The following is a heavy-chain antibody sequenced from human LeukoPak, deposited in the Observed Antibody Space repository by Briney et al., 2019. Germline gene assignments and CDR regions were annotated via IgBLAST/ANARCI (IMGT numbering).Heavy chain of an antibody. V-gene: IGHV3-21*01. CDR1: GFSFSSYN. CDR3: ARDPYSGTYGDTYYYYMDV. D-gene: IGHD1-26*01. J-gene: IGHJ6*03. CDR2: ITSSSTYT. Sequence: PGGSLRLSCAASGFSFSSYNMNWVCQAPGKGLEWVSSITSSSTYTFYADSVKGRFTISRDNARNSLYLQMNSLRAEDTAVYYCARDPYSGTYGDTYYYYMDVWGKGTTVTISS.